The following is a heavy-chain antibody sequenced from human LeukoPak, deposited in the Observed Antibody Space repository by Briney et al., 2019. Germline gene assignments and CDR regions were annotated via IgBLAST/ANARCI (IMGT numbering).Heavy chain of an antibody. J-gene: IGHJ3*02. CDR2: IYYSGST. CDR3: ARDNPPEAFDI. D-gene: IGHD1-14*01. CDR1: GGSISSYY. V-gene: IGHV4-59*01. Sequence: PSETLSLTRIVSGGSISSYYWSWIRQPPGKGLEWIGYIYYSGSTNYNPSLKSRVTISVDTSKNQFSLKLSSVTAADTAVYYCARDNPPEAFDIWGQGTRATVSS.